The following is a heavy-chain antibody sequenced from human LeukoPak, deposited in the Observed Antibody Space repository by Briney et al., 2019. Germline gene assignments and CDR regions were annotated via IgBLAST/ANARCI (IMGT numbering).Heavy chain of an antibody. V-gene: IGHV3-48*03. J-gene: IGHJ4*02. D-gene: IGHD6-13*01. Sequence: PGGSLRLTWPASGFTFSSYEMNWVRQAPGKGLDWVSYISSSGSTIYNADSVKGRFTITRDNAKNSLYLQMNSLRAEDTAVYYCVRRAPSSSWYFDYWGQGTLVTVSS. CDR3: VRRAPSSSWYFDY. CDR2: ISSSGSTI. CDR1: GFTFSSYE.